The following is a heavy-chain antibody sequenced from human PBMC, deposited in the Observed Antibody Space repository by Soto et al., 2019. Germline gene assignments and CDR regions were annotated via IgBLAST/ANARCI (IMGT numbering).Heavy chain of an antibody. D-gene: IGHD5-18*01. CDR3: ARDRGYTYGYWGWFDP. CDR2: INAGNGDT. CDR1: GYTFTDSA. Sequence: QVHFVQSGAEEKKPGASVKVSCKASGYTFTDSAIHWVRQAPGQRLEWMGWINAGNGDTKYSQKFQGRVTITRDTSANTAYMEVISLTSEDTAEYYCARDRGYTYGYWGWFDPWGQGTLVTVSS. V-gene: IGHV1-3*05. J-gene: IGHJ5*02.